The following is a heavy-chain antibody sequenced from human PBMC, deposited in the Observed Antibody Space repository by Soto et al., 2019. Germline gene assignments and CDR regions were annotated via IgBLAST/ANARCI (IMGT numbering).Heavy chain of an antibody. CDR3: ARGVNYYDSSGYYPPLQYYFDY. CDR1: GGSISSYY. D-gene: IGHD3-22*01. V-gene: IGHV4-59*01. Sequence: PSETLSLTCTVSGGSISSYYWSWIRQPPGKGLEWIGYIYYSGSTNYNPSLKSRVTISVDTSKNQFSLKLSSVTAADTAVYYCARGVNYYDSSGYYPPLQYYFDYWGQGTLVTAPQ. CDR2: IYYSGST. J-gene: IGHJ4*02.